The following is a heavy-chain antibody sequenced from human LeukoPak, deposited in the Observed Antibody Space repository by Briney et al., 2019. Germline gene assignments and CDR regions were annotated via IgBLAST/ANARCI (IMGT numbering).Heavy chain of an antibody. CDR3: AKDYSSVYYFDY. J-gene: IGHJ4*02. Sequence: PGGSLRLSCAASGFTLSSYGMHWVRQAPGKGLEWVAVISYDGSNKYYADSVKGRFTISRDNSKNTLYLQMNSLRAEDTAVYYCAKDYSSVYYFDYWGQGTLVTVSS. CDR1: GFTLSSYG. D-gene: IGHD6-19*01. V-gene: IGHV3-30*18. CDR2: ISYDGSNK.